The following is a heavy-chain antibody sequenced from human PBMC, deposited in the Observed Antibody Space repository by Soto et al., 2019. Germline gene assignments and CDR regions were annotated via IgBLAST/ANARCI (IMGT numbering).Heavy chain of an antibody. Sequence: QVQLVESGGGVVQPGRSLRLSCAASGFTFSSYAMHWVRQAPGKGLEWVAVISYDGSNKYYADSVKGRFTISRDNSKNTLYLQMNSLRAEDTAVYHCAKDPITMAYFDSWGLGSLVTVSS. CDR2: ISYDGSNK. CDR1: GFTFSSYA. CDR3: AKDPITMAYFDS. J-gene: IGHJ4*02. D-gene: IGHD3-10*01. V-gene: IGHV3-30-3*01.